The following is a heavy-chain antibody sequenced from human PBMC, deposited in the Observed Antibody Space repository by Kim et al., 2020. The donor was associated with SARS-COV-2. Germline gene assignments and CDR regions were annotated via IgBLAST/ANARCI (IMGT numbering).Heavy chain of an antibody. J-gene: IGHJ4*02. Sequence: SGPTLVNPTQTLTLTCTFSGFSLSTSGVGVGWIRQPPGKALEWLALIYWDDDKRYSPSLKSRLTITKDTSKNQVVLTMTNMDPVDTATYYCAHSRIRWGNMIVVAVISVDYWGQGTLVTVSS. CDR2: IYWDDDK. CDR3: AHSRIRWGNMIVVAVISVDY. V-gene: IGHV2-5*02. CDR1: GFSLSTSGVG. D-gene: IGHD3-22*01.